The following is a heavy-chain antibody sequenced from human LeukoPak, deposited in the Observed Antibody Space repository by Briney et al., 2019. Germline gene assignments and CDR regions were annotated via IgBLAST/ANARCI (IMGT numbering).Heavy chain of an antibody. Sequence: GGSLRLSCTASGFTFSSYWMTWVRQAPGKGLEWVANIKYDGSDKYYVDSVKGRFTISRDNAKNSLYLQMNSLRAEDTAVYYCARSRGWLQSHPLGYWGQGTLVAVSS. CDR1: GFTFSSYW. J-gene: IGHJ4*02. CDR2: IKYDGSDK. D-gene: IGHD5-24*01. V-gene: IGHV3-7*01. CDR3: ARSRGWLQSHPLGY.